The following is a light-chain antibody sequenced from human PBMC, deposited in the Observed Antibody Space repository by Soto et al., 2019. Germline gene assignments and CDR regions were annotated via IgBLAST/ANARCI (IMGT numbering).Light chain of an antibody. J-gene: IGLJ1*01. CDR3: AAWDDSLNGYV. CDR1: SSNIGSNT. CDR2: SNY. Sequence: QSVLTQPPSASGTPGQRVTISCSGSSSNIGSNTVNWYRQLPGTAPKLLIYSNYQRPSGVPDRFSGSKSGTSASLAISGLQSADEADYYCAAWDDSLNGYVFGTGTKVTVL. V-gene: IGLV1-44*01.